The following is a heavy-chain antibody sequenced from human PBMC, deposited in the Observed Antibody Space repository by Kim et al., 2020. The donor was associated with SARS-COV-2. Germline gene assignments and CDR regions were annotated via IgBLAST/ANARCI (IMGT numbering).Heavy chain of an antibody. CDR1: GFTFSNAW. Sequence: GGSLRLSCAASGFTFSNAWMNWVRQAPGKGLEWVGRIKSRDDGGTPQYAAAVKGRFTISRDDSSNMMFLQMKSLKTEDIGVYYCTSEGADLRLPFDLWGPGTRVTVSS. V-gene: IGHV3-15*01. CDR3: TSEGADLRLPFDL. CDR2: IKSRDDGGTP. J-gene: IGHJ4*02.